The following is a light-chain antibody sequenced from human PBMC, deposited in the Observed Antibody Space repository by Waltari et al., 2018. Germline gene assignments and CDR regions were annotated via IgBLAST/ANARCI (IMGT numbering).Light chain of an antibody. CDR3: QQYENIPIT. CDR2: DAS. Sequence: DIQMTQSPSSLSASVGDRVTITCQASQGISKYLNWYQQKPGKVPKRLIYDASNLERGVPSRFSGSGSGTDFTFTISGLQPEDIATYYCQQYENIPITFGQGTRLEIK. V-gene: IGKV1-33*01. J-gene: IGKJ5*01. CDR1: QGISKY.